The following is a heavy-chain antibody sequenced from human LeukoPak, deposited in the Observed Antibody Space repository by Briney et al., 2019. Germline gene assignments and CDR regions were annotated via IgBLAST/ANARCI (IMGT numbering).Heavy chain of an antibody. CDR1: GYTFTSYY. J-gene: IGHJ4*02. D-gene: IGHD2-21*02. CDR2: INPSGGTT. Sequence: ASVKVSCKASGYTFTSYYMHWVRQAPGQGLEWMGIINPSGGTTSYAQKFQGGVTITRDTSTSTVYMELSSLTSEDTAIYYCASVNAYCGGDCEGIAEWGQGTLVTVSS. V-gene: IGHV1-46*01. CDR3: ASVNAYCGGDCEGIAE.